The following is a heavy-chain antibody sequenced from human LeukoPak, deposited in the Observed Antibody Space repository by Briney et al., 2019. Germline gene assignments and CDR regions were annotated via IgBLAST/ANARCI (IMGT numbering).Heavy chain of an antibody. D-gene: IGHD3-9*01. CDR1: GGSISSGDYY. V-gene: IGHV4-30-4*01. Sequence: SQTLSLTCTVSGGSISSGDYYWSWIRQPPGKGLEWIGYIYYSGSTYYNPSLKSRVTISVDTSKNQFSLKLSSVTAADTAVYYCARGLSYDILTGYYSGWYFDLWGRGTLVTVSS. CDR2: IYYSGST. J-gene: IGHJ2*01. CDR3: ARGLSYDILTGYYSGWYFDL.